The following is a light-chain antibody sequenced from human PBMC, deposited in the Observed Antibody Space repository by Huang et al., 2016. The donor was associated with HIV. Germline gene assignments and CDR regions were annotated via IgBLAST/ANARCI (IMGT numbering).Light chain of an antibody. CDR1: QSVNSY. V-gene: IGKV3-11*01. J-gene: IGKJ5*01. CDR2: DAA. CDR3: QQRKYWPPIT. Sequence: ETVLTQSPATLSLSPGERATLSCRASQSVNSYLAWYQQKPGQTPRLLLYDAANRATGIPARCSGSRSGTDFSITISSLEPADFAVYYCQQRKYWPPITFGQGTRLEIK.